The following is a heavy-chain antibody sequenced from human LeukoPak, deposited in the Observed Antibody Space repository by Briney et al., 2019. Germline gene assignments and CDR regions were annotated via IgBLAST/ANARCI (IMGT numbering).Heavy chain of an antibody. CDR1: GFTFSSYG. Sequence: PGGSLRLSCAASGFTFSSYGMHWVRQAPGKGLEWVSSIVGSGVSTYYGDSVKGRFTISRDNSKNTLYLQMNSLRAEDTAVYYCAKAALGVAAAGRGNDYWGQGTLVTVSS. CDR3: AKAALGVAAAGRGNDY. CDR2: IVGSGVST. J-gene: IGHJ4*02. V-gene: IGHV3-23*01. D-gene: IGHD6-13*01.